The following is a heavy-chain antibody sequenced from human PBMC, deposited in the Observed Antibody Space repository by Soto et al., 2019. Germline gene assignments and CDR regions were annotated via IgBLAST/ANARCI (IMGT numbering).Heavy chain of an antibody. D-gene: IGHD6-13*01. J-gene: IGHJ6*04. V-gene: IGHV3-30-3*01. CDR1: GFTFSRYA. CDR3: ARDSRWYTYYYGMDV. Sequence: QVQLVESGGGVVQPGRSLRLSCAASGFTFSRYAMHWVRQAPGKGLEWVAAISYDGSNKYYADSVKGRFTISRDNSKNTLYLQMNSLRGGDTAVYYCARDSRWYTYYYGMDVWGKGTTVTVSS. CDR2: ISYDGSNK.